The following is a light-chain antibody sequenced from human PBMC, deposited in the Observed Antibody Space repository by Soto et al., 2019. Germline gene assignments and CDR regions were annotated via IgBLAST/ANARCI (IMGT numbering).Light chain of an antibody. CDR1: QSVRNSY. J-gene: IGKJ2*01. CDR3: QRYGSSPYT. Sequence: EILLTQSPGTLSLSPGERATLSCRASQSVRNSYLAWYQQKPGQAPTLLIYGASVRATGIPDRLSGSGSGTDFTLTISRLVPEDFAVYYCQRYGSSPYTFGQGTKLEI. V-gene: IGKV3-20*01. CDR2: GAS.